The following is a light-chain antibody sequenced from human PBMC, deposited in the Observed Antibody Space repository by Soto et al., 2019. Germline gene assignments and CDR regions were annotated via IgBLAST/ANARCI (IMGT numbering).Light chain of an antibody. Sequence: DIQMTQSPSSLSASVVDRVTITCRASQSISSYLNWYQQKPGKAPKLLIYAASSLQSGVPSRFSGSGSGTDFTLTISSLQPEDFATYYCQQSYSTPQLTFGGGTQVDIK. CDR1: QSISSY. CDR2: AAS. V-gene: IGKV1-39*01. J-gene: IGKJ4*01. CDR3: QQSYSTPQLT.